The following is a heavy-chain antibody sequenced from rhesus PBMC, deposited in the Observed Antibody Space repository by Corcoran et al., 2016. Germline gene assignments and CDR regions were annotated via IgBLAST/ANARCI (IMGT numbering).Heavy chain of an antibody. Sequence: EVQLVESGGGLAKPGGSLRLSCAASGFTFSDYTMHWVRQAPGRGRDWVSAIRRGGSTDYADSVKGRFTISRDNSKNTLSLQMSSLRPEDTAVYYCAREFWGDVHWGQGVLVTVSS. D-gene: IGHD3-34*01. CDR3: AREFWGDVH. CDR2: IRRGGST. J-gene: IGHJ4*01. V-gene: IGHV3-103*01. CDR1: GFTFSDYT.